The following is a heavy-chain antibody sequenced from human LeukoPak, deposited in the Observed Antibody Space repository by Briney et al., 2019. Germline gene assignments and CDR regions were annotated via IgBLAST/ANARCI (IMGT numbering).Heavy chain of an antibody. V-gene: IGHV5-51*01. Sequence: NRGESLKISCKGSGYSFTSYWIGWVRQMPGKGLEWMGIIYPGDSDTRYSPSFQGQVTISADKSISTAYLQWSSLKASDTAMYYCARHRSGYSYGGDAFDIWGQGTMVTVSS. D-gene: IGHD5-18*01. CDR3: ARHRSGYSYGGDAFDI. J-gene: IGHJ3*02. CDR1: GYSFTSYW. CDR2: IYPGDSDT.